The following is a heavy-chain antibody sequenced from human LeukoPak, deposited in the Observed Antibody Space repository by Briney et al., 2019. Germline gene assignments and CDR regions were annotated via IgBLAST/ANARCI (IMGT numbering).Heavy chain of an antibody. CDR3: ARVAGSGYCEY. CDR2: IYHSGST. CDR1: GGSISGYY. V-gene: IGHV4-38-2*02. Sequence: SETLSLTCTVSGGSISGYYWGWIRQPPGKGLEWIGSIYHSGSTYYNPSLKSRVTISVDTSKNQFSLKLSSVTAADTAVYYCARVAGSGYCEYWGQGTLVTVSS. D-gene: IGHD6-19*01. J-gene: IGHJ4*02.